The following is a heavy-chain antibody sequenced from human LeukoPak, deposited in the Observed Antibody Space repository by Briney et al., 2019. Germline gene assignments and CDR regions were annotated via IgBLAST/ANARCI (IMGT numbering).Heavy chain of an antibody. D-gene: IGHD3-10*01. CDR3: AKRGFIYGSGSSNWFDP. V-gene: IGHV3-30*02. Sequence: PGGSLRLSCAASGFTFSSYGMHWVRQAPGKGLEWVAFIRYDGSNKYYADSVKGRFTTSRDNSKNTLYLQMNSLRAEDTAVYYCAKRGFIYGSGSSNWFDPWGQGTLVTVSS. J-gene: IGHJ5*02. CDR2: IRYDGSNK. CDR1: GFTFSSYG.